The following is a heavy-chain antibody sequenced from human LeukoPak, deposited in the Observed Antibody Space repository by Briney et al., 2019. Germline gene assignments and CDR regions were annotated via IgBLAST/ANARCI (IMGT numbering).Heavy chain of an antibody. V-gene: IGHV5-51*01. D-gene: IGHD3-22*01. Sequence: GESLKISCKGSGYSFTSYWIGWVRQMPGKGLEWMGISYPGDSDTRYSPSFQGQVTISADKSISTAFLQWSSLKASDTAMYYCARSVDYGIMDSSGYYSNSYYFDYWGQGTLVTVSS. CDR3: ARSVDYGIMDSSGYYSNSYYFDY. J-gene: IGHJ4*02. CDR1: GYSFTSYW. CDR2: SYPGDSDT.